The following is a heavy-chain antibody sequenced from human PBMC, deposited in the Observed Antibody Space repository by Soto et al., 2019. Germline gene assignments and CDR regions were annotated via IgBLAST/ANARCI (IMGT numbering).Heavy chain of an antibody. CDR3: AAPTTRNFHFPY. CDR1: GFTISTHG. V-gene: IGHV3-33*03. J-gene: IGHJ4*02. Sequence: QAQLVESGGGVVQPGTSLRLSCAASGFTISTHGMHWVRQAPGKGLEWLANIWDDGSNKFYAESVKGRFSISKDNSTNTLYLQMSSLRAEDTAVYYCAAPTTRNFHFPYWGQGTQVTVSS. D-gene: IGHD1-7*01. CDR2: IWDDGSNK.